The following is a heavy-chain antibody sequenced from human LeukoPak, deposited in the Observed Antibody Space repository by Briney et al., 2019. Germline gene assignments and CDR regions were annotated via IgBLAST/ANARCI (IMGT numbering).Heavy chain of an antibody. CDR1: GYTFTSYA. D-gene: IGHD4-23*01. Sequence: GASVKVSCKASGYTFTSYAISWVRQAPGQGLEWMGWISAYNGNTNYAQKLQGRVTMTTETSTSTAYMELRSLRSDDTAVYYCAREAARYGGNLAAFDIWGQGTMVTVSS. V-gene: IGHV1-18*01. CDR3: AREAARYGGNLAAFDI. CDR2: ISAYNGNT. J-gene: IGHJ3*02.